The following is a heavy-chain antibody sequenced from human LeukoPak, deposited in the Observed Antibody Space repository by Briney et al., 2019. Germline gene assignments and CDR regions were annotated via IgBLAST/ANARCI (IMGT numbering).Heavy chain of an antibody. V-gene: IGHV3-48*03. CDR2: ISSSGKTT. J-gene: IGHJ4*02. CDR3: ARDDSSSSDFDY. Sequence: PGGSLRLSCAASGFTFSSYEMNWVRQAPGKGLEWVSYISSSGKTTYYADSVKGRFTISRDNAKNSLYLQTNSLRAEDTAVYYCARDDSSSSDFDYWGQGTLVTVSS. CDR1: GFTFSSYE. D-gene: IGHD6-6*01.